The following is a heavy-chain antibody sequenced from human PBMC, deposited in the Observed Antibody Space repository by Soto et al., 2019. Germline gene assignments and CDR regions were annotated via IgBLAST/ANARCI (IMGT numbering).Heavy chain of an antibody. CDR1: GFTVSSNY. D-gene: IGHD3-3*01. Sequence: GSLRLSCAASGFTVSSNYMSWVRQAPGRGLEWVSVIYSGGSTYYADSVKGRFTISRDNSKNTLYLQMNSLRAEDTAVYYCARGVGRITIFGVVRNYYGMDVWGQGTTVTVSS. CDR2: IYSGGST. J-gene: IGHJ6*02. V-gene: IGHV3-53*01. CDR3: ARGVGRITIFGVVRNYYGMDV.